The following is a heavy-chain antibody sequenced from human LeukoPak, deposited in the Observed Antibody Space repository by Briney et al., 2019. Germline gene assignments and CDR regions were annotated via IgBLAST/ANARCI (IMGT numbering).Heavy chain of an antibody. CDR3: ARGYDILTGYYPLGWFDP. Sequence: ASVKVSCKASGYTFTGYYMHWVRQAPGQGLEWMGWINPNSGGTNYAQKFQGWVTMTRDTSISTAYMELSRLRSDDTAVYYCARGYDILTGYYPLGWFDPWGQGTLVTVSS. D-gene: IGHD3-9*01. CDR2: INPNSGGT. J-gene: IGHJ5*02. V-gene: IGHV1-2*04. CDR1: GYTFTGYY.